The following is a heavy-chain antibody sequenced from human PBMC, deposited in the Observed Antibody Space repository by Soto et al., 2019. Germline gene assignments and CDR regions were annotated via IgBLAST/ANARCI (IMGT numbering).Heavy chain of an antibody. CDR2: ISYDGSNK. V-gene: IGHV3-30-3*01. J-gene: IGHJ6*02. Sequence: QVQLVESGGGVVQPGRSLRLSCAASGFTFSSYAMHWVRQAPGKGLEWVAVISYDGSNKYYADSVKGRFTISRDNSENTLYLQMNSLRAEDTAVYYCARDVQRSVYYYYGMDVWGQGTTVTVSS. CDR1: GFTFSSYA. CDR3: ARDVQRSVYYYYGMDV.